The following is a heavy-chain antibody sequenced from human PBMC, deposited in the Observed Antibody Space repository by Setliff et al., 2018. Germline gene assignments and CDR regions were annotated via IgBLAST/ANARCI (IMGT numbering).Heavy chain of an antibody. D-gene: IGHD3-9*01. CDR2: INSNGGST. CDR1: GFTFSSYW. CDR3: VRDRHSAGYYGDAFDL. Sequence: GGSLRLSYAASGFTFSSYWMSWVRQAPGKGLEWVSGINSNGGSTGYADSVKGRFTISRDNAKNSLYLQMDSLRAEDTALYHCVRDRHSAGYYGDAFDLWGQGTMVTVSS. J-gene: IGHJ3*01. V-gene: IGHV3-20*01.